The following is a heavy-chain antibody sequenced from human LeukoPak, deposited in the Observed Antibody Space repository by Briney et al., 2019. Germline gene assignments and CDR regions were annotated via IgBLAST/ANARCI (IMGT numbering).Heavy chain of an antibody. CDR2: LTGSSGTA. V-gene: IGHV3-23*01. CDR1: GFSLSNYG. J-gene: IGHJ6*03. D-gene: IGHD1-26*01. Sequence: GGSLRLSCAASGFSLSNYGVNWVRQAPGKGLEWVSGLTGSSGTAYYAGSVKGRFTISRDDSKNTLYLQMSSLRVDDTAIYYCAKSGASPLYHMDVWGKGATVTVSS. CDR3: AKSGASPLYHMDV.